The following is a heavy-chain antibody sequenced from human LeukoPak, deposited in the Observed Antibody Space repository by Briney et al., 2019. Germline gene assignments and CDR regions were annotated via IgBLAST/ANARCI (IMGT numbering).Heavy chain of an antibody. D-gene: IGHD6-13*01. Sequence: SETLSLTCTVSGGSISSHYWSWLRQPPGKGLEWFGYIYYSGSTNYNPSLKRRVIKSVVTSKNQFSPKRSCGTAADTTVYYCERDLTGIAAEYGEWGQGALGTVTS. CDR1: GGSISSHY. CDR3: ERDLTGIAAEYGE. J-gene: IGHJ4*02. CDR2: IYYSGST. V-gene: IGHV4-59*11.